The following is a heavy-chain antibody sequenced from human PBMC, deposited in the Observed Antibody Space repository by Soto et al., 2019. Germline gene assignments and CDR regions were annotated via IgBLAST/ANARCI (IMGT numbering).Heavy chain of an antibody. Sequence: SETLSLTCAVSGYSISSGYYWGWIRQPPGKGLEWIGSIYHSGSTYYNPSLKSRVTISVDTSKNQFSLKLSSVTAADTAVYYCASGTRGYYWGYFQHWGQGTLVTVS. CDR3: ASGTRGYYWGYFQH. J-gene: IGHJ1*01. D-gene: IGHD3-22*01. CDR1: GYSISSGYY. CDR2: IYHSGST. V-gene: IGHV4-38-2*01.